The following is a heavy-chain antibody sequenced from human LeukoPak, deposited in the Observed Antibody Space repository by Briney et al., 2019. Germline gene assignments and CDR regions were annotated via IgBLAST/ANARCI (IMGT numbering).Heavy chain of an antibody. Sequence: PGGSLRLSCAPSGFIFSNYWMSWVRQAPGKGLEWVAMIKQDGSEKYYVDSVKGRFTISRDNAKNSLYLQMNSLRAEDTAVYYCARDFGGSYSYFDYWGQGTLVTVSS. D-gene: IGHD1-26*01. J-gene: IGHJ4*02. CDR3: ARDFGGSYSYFDY. V-gene: IGHV3-7*01. CDR1: GFIFSNYW. CDR2: IKQDGSEK.